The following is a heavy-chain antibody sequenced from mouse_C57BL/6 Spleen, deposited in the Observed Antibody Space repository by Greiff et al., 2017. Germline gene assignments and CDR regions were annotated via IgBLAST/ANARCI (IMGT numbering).Heavy chain of an antibody. D-gene: IGHD1-1*01. V-gene: IGHV1-55*01. CDR3: ARRDLLLRLGYFDV. Sequence: QVQLQQPGAELVMPGASVKMSCKASGYTFTSYWITWVKQRPGQGLEWIGDIYPGSGSTNYNEKFKSKATLTVDTSSSTAYMQLSSLTSEDSAVYYCARRDLLLRLGYFDVWGTGTTVTVSS. J-gene: IGHJ1*03. CDR2: IYPGSGST. CDR1: GYTFTSYW.